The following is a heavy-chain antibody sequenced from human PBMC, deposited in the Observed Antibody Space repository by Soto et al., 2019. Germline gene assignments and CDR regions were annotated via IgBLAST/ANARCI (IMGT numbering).Heavy chain of an antibody. CDR3: AKDQGSRLYFDY. J-gene: IGHJ4*02. Sequence: EVQLLESGGGLVQPGGSLRLSCAASGFTFSSYAMSWVRQAPGKGLEWVSAISGSGGGTYYADSVKGRFTISRDNSKNTLYLQMNSLRAEDTAVYYCAKDQGSRLYFDYWGQGTLVTVSS. CDR2: ISGSGGGT. CDR1: GFTFSSYA. D-gene: IGHD3-10*01. V-gene: IGHV3-23*01.